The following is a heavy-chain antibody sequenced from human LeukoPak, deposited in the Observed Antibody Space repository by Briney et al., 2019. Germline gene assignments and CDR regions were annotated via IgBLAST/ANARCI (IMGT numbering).Heavy chain of an antibody. V-gene: IGHV3-72*01. CDR3: ARDGAEGDDSAFDV. CDR2: TRSKVRKYAT. CDR1: GFTLRDYH. D-gene: IGHD3-22*01. J-gene: IGHJ3*01. Sequence: SGGSLRLSCVGSGFTLRDYHMDWVRQAPGMGLEWVGRTRSKVRKYATEYAASVKGRFTISRDESENSVFLHLSSLTVEDTALYYCARDGAEGDDSAFDVWGQGPMVTVSS.